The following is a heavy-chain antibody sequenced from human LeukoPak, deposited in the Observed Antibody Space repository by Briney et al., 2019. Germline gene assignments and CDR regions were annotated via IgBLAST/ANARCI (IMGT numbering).Heavy chain of an antibody. CDR1: GFTFSSYW. CDR3: ARDQSQGYYYDSSGYYSSSFAEYFQH. J-gene: IGHJ1*01. V-gene: IGHV3-7*01. Sequence: GGSLRLSCAASGFTFSSYWMSWVRQAPGKGLEWVANIKQDGSEKYYGDSVKGRFTISRDNAKNSLYLQMNSLRAEDTAVYYCARDQSQGYYYDSSGYYSSSFAEYFQHWGQGTLVTVSS. CDR2: IKQDGSEK. D-gene: IGHD3-22*01.